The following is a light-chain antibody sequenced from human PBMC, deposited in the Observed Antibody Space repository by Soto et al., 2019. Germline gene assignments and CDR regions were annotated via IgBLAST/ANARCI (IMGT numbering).Light chain of an antibody. V-gene: IGLV1-36*01. CDR3: AAGDDSLNGVV. J-gene: IGLJ2*01. CDR2: YDD. CDR1: SSNIGNNA. Sequence: QSVLTQPPSVSEAPRQRVTISCSGSSSNIGNNAVNWYQQLPGKAPKLLIYYDDLLPSGVSDRFSGSKSGTSASLAISGLQSEEEADYYCAAGDDSLNGVVFGGGTKLP.